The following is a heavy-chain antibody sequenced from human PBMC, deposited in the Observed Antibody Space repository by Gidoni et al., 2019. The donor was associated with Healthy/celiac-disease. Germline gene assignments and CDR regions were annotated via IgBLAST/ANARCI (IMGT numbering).Heavy chain of an antibody. J-gene: IGHJ4*02. CDR3: ARTHRYYYYDSSAPGDY. CDR1: GYTFTRYG. CDR2: ISAYNGNT. Sequence: QVQLVQSGAEVKKPGASVEVSCQASGYTFTRYGISWVRQAPGQGLEWMGWISAYNGNTNYAQKLQGRVTMTTDTSTSTAYMELRSLRSDDTAVYYCARTHRYYYYDSSAPGDYWGQGTLVTVSS. D-gene: IGHD3-22*01. V-gene: IGHV1-18*01.